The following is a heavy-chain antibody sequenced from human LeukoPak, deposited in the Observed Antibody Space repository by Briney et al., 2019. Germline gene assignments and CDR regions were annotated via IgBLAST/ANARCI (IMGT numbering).Heavy chain of an antibody. CDR2: ISYVGDDQ. V-gene: IGHV3-30*18. D-gene: IGHD6-25*01. CDR1: GFTFSSYA. Sequence: PGGSLRLSCAASGFTFSSYAMHWVRQAPGKGLEWVAVISYVGDDQFYAESVKGRFTISRDNSEKTVFLQMNSLRGEDTAVYYCAKDRSSGPHYYYGMDVWGQGTTVIVSS. J-gene: IGHJ6*02. CDR3: AKDRSSGPHYYYGMDV.